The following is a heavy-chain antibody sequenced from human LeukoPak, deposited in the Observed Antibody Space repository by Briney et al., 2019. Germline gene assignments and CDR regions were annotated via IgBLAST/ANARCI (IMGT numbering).Heavy chain of an antibody. CDR1: DYSISTYYY. J-gene: IGHJ5*02. CDR3: ADGSGSYDH. V-gene: IGHV4-38-2*01. CDR2: IYHSGGT. Sequence: SETLSLTCVVSDYSISTYYYWGWLRQPPGKGLEWIGSIYHSGGTFYNPTLKSRVTISIDTSKNQFSLKLSSVAAADTAVYYCADGSGSYDHWGQGTLVTVSS. D-gene: IGHD1-26*01.